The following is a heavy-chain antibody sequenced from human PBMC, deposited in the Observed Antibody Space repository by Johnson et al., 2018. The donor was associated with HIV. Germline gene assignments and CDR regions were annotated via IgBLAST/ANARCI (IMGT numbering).Heavy chain of an antibody. CDR1: GFTFSSYG. CDR3: AKGVSKSLDAFDI. V-gene: IGHV3-33*06. Sequence: QVQLVESGGGVVQPGRSLRLSCAASGFTFSSYGMHWVRQAPGKGLEWVAVIWYDGSNKYYADSVKGRFTISRDNSKNTRYLQMNSLRAEDTAVYYCAKGVSKSLDAFDIWGQGTMVTVSS. D-gene: IGHD3-10*01. J-gene: IGHJ3*02. CDR2: IWYDGSNK.